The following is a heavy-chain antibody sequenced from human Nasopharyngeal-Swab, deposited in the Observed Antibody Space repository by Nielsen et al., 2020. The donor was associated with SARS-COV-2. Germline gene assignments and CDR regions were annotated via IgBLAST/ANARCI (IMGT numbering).Heavy chain of an antibody. V-gene: IGHV3-7*03. CDR3: AKGQGADWYFDL. Sequence: GESLKISCAASGFSVSTYWMTWVRQDPGRGLEWIANIKEDGSETYYVDSVKGRFTISRDNSKDTLYLQMNSLRAEDTAVYYCAKGQGADWYFDLWGRGTLVTVSS. J-gene: IGHJ2*01. CDR2: IKEDGSET. CDR1: GFSVSTYW.